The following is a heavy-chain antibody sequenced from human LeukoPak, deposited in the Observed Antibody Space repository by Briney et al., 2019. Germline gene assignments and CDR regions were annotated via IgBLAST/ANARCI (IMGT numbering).Heavy chain of an antibody. J-gene: IGHJ6*02. CDR3: TRDLYYDFWSGYYGMDV. D-gene: IGHD3-3*01. CDR1: GFTFGVYA. V-gene: IGHV3-49*04. CDR2: IRSKAYGGTT. Sequence: GGSLRLSCTASGFTFGVYAMSWVRQAPGKGLERVGFIRSKAYGGTTEYAASVKGRFTISRDDSKSIAYLQMNSLKTEDTAVFYCTRDLYYDFWSGYYGMDVWGQGTTVTVSS.